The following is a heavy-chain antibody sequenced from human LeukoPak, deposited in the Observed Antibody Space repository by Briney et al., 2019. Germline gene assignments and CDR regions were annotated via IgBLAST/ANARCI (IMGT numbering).Heavy chain of an antibody. V-gene: IGHV1-24*01. CDR1: EYTLTELS. J-gene: IGHJ4*02. Sequence: ASVKVSCKVSEYTLTELSMHWVRQAPGKGLEWMGGFDPEDGETIYAQKFQGRVTMTEDTSTDTAYMELSSLRSEDTAVYYCATGEGGSGYYLPFDYWGQGTLVTVSS. CDR2: FDPEDGET. CDR3: ATGEGGSGYYLPFDY. D-gene: IGHD3-22*01.